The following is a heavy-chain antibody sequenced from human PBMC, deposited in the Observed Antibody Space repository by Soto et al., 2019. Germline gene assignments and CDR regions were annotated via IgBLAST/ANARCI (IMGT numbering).Heavy chain of an antibody. V-gene: IGHV3-23*01. CDR2: ISGSGGST. CDR1: GFTFSSYA. D-gene: IGHD3-22*01. Sequence: GGSLRLSCAASGFTFSSYAMSWVRQAPGKGLEWVSAISGSGGSTYYADSVKGRFTISRDNSKNTLYLQMNSLRAEDTAVYYCAKRYYYDSSGYSFDYWGQGTLVTVSS. CDR3: AKRYYYDSSGYSFDY. J-gene: IGHJ4*02.